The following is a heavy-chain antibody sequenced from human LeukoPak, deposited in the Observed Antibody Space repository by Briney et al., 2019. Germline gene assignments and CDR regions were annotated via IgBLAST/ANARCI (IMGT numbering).Heavy chain of an antibody. J-gene: IGHJ3*02. Sequence: GESLRLSCAASGFTFSSYAMSWVRQAPGKGLEWVSTISGSGGSTYYTDSVKGRFTISRDNSQNTLYLQMTSLTAEDTAVYYRAQDRVYHYYSSGSPDAFDIWGQGTMVTVSS. V-gene: IGHV3-23*01. CDR3: AQDRVYHYYSSGSPDAFDI. CDR1: GFTFSSYA. CDR2: ISGSGGST. D-gene: IGHD3-10*01.